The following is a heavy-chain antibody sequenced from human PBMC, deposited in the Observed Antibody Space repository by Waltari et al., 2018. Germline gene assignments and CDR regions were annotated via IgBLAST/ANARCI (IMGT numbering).Heavy chain of an antibody. D-gene: IGHD3-10*01. Sequence: QVQLVESGGGVVPPGRSLRLSCAASGFTFSSYGMHWVRQAPGKGLEWVAVISYDGSNKYYADSVKGRFTISRDNSKNTLYLQMNSLRAEDTAVYYCAKDGGTIWFGELLYLDYWGQGTLVTVSS. J-gene: IGHJ4*02. V-gene: IGHV3-30*18. CDR3: AKDGGTIWFGELLYLDY. CDR2: ISYDGSNK. CDR1: GFTFSSYG.